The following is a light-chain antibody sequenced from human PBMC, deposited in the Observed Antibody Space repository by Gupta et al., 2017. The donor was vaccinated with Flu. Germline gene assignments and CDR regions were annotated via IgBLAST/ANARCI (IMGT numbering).Light chain of an antibody. CDR1: SSNIGSNY. V-gene: IGLV1-47*01. Sequence: SVLTQPPSASGTPGQRVTISCSGSSSNIGSNYVYWYQQLPGTAPKLLNYRNNQRPSGVPDRFSGSKSGTSASMAISGLRSEDEADYYCAAGDDSLSGVVFGGGTKLTVL. CDR2: RNN. CDR3: AAGDDSLSGVV. J-gene: IGLJ2*01.